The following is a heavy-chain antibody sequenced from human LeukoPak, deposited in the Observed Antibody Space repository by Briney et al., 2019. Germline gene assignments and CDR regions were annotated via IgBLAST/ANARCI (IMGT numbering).Heavy chain of an antibody. CDR2: IYYSGST. Sequence: SETLSLTCTVSGGSISSYYWSWIRQPPGKGLEWIGYIYYSGSTNYNPSLKSRVTISVDTSKNQFSLKLSSVTAVDTAVYYCARGSSYGDYSDYWGQGTLVTVSS. V-gene: IGHV4-59*01. CDR1: GGSISSYY. J-gene: IGHJ4*02. CDR3: ARGSSYGDYSDY. D-gene: IGHD4-17*01.